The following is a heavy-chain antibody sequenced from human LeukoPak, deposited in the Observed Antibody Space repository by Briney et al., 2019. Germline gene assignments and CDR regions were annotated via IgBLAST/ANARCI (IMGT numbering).Heavy chain of an antibody. V-gene: IGHV3-21*01. CDR1: GFTFSSYS. CDR3: PPQSRGWQVG. Sequence: GGSLRLSCAASGFTFSSYSMNWVRQAPGKGLEWVSCISSSSSDIYYGDSVKGRFTISRDNAKNSLYLQMNSLSAEDTPVHYCPPQSRGWQVGWGQGTLVTVSS. D-gene: IGHD6-19*01. CDR2: ISSSSSDI. J-gene: IGHJ4*02.